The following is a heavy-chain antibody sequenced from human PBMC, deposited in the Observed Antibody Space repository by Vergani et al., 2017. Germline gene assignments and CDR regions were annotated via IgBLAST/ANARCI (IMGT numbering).Heavy chain of an antibody. Sequence: QVQLQESGPGLVKPSETLSLTCTVSGGSISSYYWSWIRQPPAKVLEWIGDIYYSGSTNSNPSLKSRVTISVDTSKTQFSLKLSSVTAADTAVYYCATGHGWLFDYWGQGTLVTVSS. J-gene: IGHJ4*02. CDR2: IYYSGST. D-gene: IGHD3-22*01. V-gene: IGHV4-59*01. CDR1: GGSISSYY. CDR3: ATGHGWLFDY.